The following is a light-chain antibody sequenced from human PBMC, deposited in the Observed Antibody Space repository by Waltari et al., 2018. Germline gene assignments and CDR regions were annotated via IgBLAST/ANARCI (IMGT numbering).Light chain of an antibody. V-gene: IGLV1-40*01. CDR1: SSNIGAGYG. Sequence: QSVLTQPPSVSAAPGQKVTISCTGSSSNIGAGYGVNWYQQLPGTAPKLLIFGNNNRPSGVPDRFSGSKSGTSASLAITGLQAEDEADYYCQSYDYRLSGSEVFGGGTKLTVL. J-gene: IGLJ2*01. CDR3: QSYDYRLSGSEV. CDR2: GNN.